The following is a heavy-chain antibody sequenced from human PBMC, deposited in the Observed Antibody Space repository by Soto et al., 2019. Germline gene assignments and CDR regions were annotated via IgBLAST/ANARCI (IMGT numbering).Heavy chain of an antibody. V-gene: IGHV4-4*07. CDR1: GGSISSYY. CDR3: ARDMWGYCSGGSCYFDAFDI. J-gene: IGHJ3*02. CDR2: IYTSGST. D-gene: IGHD2-15*01. Sequence: QVQLQESGPGLVKPSETLSLTCTVSGGSISSYYWSWIRQPAGKGLEWIGRIYTSGSTNYNPSLKSRVTMSVDTSKNQFSLKLSSVTAADTAVYYCARDMWGYCSGGSCYFDAFDIWGQGTMVTVSS.